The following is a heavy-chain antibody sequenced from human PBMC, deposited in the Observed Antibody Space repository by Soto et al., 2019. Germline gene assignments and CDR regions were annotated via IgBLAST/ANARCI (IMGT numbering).Heavy chain of an antibody. D-gene: IGHD3-22*01. CDR3: ARQPYDSTGYYYGA. CDR2: MYSGGNT. V-gene: IGHV4-39*01. J-gene: IGHJ5*02. CDR1: GGSFSSSTYY. Sequence: QLQLQESGPGLVKPSETLSLTCTVSGGSFSSSTYYWGWIRQPPGKGLEWIGSMYSGGNTYYNPSLKSQVTVSVDTSKNHFSLKLTSVTAADTAMYYCARQPYDSTGYYYGAWGQGTLVTVSS.